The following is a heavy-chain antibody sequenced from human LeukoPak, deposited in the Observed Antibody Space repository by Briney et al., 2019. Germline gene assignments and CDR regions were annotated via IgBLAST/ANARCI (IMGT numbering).Heavy chain of an antibody. V-gene: IGHV3-21*01. Sequence: PGGSLRLSCAASGFTFSSYSMNWVRQAPGKGLEWVSSISSSSSYIYYADLVEGRFTISRDNAKNSLSLQMNSLRAEDTAVYYCARGVGNFRYYFDFWGQGTLVTVSS. CDR1: GFTFSSYS. CDR3: ARGVGNFRYYFDF. D-gene: IGHD2/OR15-2a*01. J-gene: IGHJ4*02. CDR2: ISSSSSYI.